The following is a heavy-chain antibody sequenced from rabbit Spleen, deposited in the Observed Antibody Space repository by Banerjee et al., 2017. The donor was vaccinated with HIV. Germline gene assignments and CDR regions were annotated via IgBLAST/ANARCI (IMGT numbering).Heavy chain of an antibody. Sequence: QSLEESGGDLVKPGASLTLTCTASGVSFSSNHYMCWVRQAPGKGPEWIACIYGGDGRTGYASWAKGRFTISKTSSTTVTLQMTSLTGADTATYFCARSYTSAIGAIKLWGQGTLVTVS. D-gene: IGHD1-1*01. CDR3: ARSYTSAIGAIKL. J-gene: IGHJ3*01. V-gene: IGHV1S40*01. CDR2: IYGGDGRT. CDR1: GVSFSSNHY.